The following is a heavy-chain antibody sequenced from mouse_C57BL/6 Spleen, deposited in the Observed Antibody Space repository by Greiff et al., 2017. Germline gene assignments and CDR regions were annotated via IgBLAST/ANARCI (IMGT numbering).Heavy chain of an antibody. CDR3: ASHDGYDGAMDY. V-gene: IGHV1-47*01. J-gene: IGHJ4*01. CDR2: FHPYNDDT. Sequence: VQLVESGAELVKPGASVKMSCKASGYTFTTYPIEWMKQNHGKSLEWIGNFHPYNDDTKYNEKFKGKATLTVEKSSSTVYLELSRLTSDDSAVYYCASHDGYDGAMDYWGQGTSVTVSS. D-gene: IGHD2-2*01. CDR1: GYTFTTYP.